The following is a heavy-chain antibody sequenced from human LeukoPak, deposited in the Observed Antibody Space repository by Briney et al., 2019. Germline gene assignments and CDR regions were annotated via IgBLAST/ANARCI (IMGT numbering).Heavy chain of an antibody. J-gene: IGHJ4*02. CDR3: ARHLSGKTDY. CDR1: GGSTNTDHPY. CDR2: ILYSGAT. V-gene: IGHV4-39*01. D-gene: IGHD3-10*01. Sequence: PSETLSLTCTVSGGSTNTDHPYWGWIRQSPGKGLQWIGSILYSGATYYNPSLESRVTISVDLSKTQLSLKLASVTAADTAVYFCARHLSGKTDYWGQGILITVSS.